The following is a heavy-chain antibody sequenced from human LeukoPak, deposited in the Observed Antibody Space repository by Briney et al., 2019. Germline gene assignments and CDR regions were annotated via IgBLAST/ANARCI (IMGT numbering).Heavy chain of an antibody. CDR2: MNPNSGNT. CDR3: ARGGSSWYHNWFDP. CDR1: GYTFNSYD. Sequence: ASVKVSCKASGYTFNSYDINWVRQAPGQGLEWMGWMNPNSGNTGYAQNFQGRVAMTSNTSIGTAYMELSSLRSEDTAVYYCARGGSSWYHNWFDPWGQGTLVTVSS. J-gene: IGHJ5*02. D-gene: IGHD6-13*01. V-gene: IGHV1-8*01.